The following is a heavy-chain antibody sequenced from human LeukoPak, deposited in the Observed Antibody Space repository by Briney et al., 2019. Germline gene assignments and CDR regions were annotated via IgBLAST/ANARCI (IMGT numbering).Heavy chain of an antibody. CDR3: ARLTGAENYYGSGSSFDY. J-gene: IGHJ4*02. CDR1: GGSISSSSYY. CDR2: IYYSGST. V-gene: IGHV4-39*01. D-gene: IGHD3-10*01. Sequence: PSETLSLTCTVSGGSISSSSYYWGWIRQPPGKGLEWIGSIYYSGSTYYNPSLKSRVTISVDTSKNQFSLKLSSVTAADTAVYYCARLTGAENYYGSGSSFDYWGQGNLVTVSS.